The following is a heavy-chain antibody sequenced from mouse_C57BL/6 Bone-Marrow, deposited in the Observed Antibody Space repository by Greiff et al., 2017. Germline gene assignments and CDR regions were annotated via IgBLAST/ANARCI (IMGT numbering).Heavy chain of an antibody. V-gene: IGHV5-6*01. CDR1: GFTFSSYG. CDR2: ISSGGSYT. CDR3: ARPSIYPGFDY. Sequence: EVMLVESGGDLVKPGGSLKLSCAASGFTFSSYGMSWVRQTPDKRLEWVATISSGGSYTYYPDSVKGRFTISRDNAKNTLYLQMSSLKSEDTAMYYCARPSIYPGFDYWGQGTTLTVSS. J-gene: IGHJ2*01.